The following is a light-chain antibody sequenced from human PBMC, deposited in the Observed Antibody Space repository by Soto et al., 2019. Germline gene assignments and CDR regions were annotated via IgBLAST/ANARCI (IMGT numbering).Light chain of an antibody. CDR2: KAS. CDR3: QQYNSYSQT. CDR1: QSISSW. J-gene: IGKJ1*01. V-gene: IGKV1-5*03. Sequence: DIQRTQSPSTLSSSVGDRVTITCRASQSISSWLAWYQQKPGKAPKLLIYKASSLESGVPSRFRGSGSGTEFTLTISSLKPDDFETYYCQQYNSYSQTFGQGTKVDIK.